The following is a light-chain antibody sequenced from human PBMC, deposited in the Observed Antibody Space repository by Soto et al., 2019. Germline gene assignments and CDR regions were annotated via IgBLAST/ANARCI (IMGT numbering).Light chain of an antibody. CDR2: AAS. CDR3: QQYNNWPPFT. J-gene: IGKJ3*01. Sequence: EIVMTQSPATLSVSPGERATLSCRASQSISLNLAWYQQKPGQAPRLLIYAASTRATGIPARFSGSGSETEFTLTISTLQSEDFAVYYCQQYNNWPPFTFGPGTTVDI. CDR1: QSISLN. V-gene: IGKV3-15*01.